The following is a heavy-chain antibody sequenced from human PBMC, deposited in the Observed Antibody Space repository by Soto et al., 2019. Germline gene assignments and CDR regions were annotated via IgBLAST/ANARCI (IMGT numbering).Heavy chain of an antibody. CDR1: GYTFTSYG. J-gene: IGHJ5*02. V-gene: IGHV1-18*01. CDR3: ARVMEQWLREWFDP. Sequence: ASVKVSCKASGYTFTSYGISWVRQAPGQGLEWMGWISAYNGNTNYAQKLQGRVTMTTDTSTSTAYMELRSLRSDDTAVYYCARVMEQWLREWFDPWGQGTLVTAPQ. D-gene: IGHD6-19*01. CDR2: ISAYNGNT.